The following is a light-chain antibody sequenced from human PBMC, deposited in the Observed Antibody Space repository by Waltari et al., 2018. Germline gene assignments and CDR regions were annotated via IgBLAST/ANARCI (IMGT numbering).Light chain of an antibody. CDR1: ISNIGSNY. Sequence: QSALTQPPSVSAAPGQKVTISCSGSISNIGSNYVSWYQQLPQTAPKLVIFENDKRPSCIPARFSGSKSGTSATLGITGLQTGDEADYYCATWDSSLSLYVFGTGTKITVL. CDR2: END. CDR3: ATWDSSLSLYV. V-gene: IGLV1-51*01. J-gene: IGLJ1*01.